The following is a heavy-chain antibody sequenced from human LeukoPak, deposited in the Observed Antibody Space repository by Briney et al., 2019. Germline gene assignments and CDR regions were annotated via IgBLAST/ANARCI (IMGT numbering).Heavy chain of an antibody. Sequence: GGSHRLSCAASGFTFSDALMTWVRQAPGKGLDWVSAISGSGGSTYYADSVKGRFTISRDNSKNTLYLQMNSLRAEDTAAYYYAKDLASSSWKIAEYFQHWGQGTLVTVSS. CDR2: ISGSGGST. CDR1: GFTFSDA. J-gene: IGHJ1*01. D-gene: IGHD6-13*01. V-gene: IGHV3-23*01. CDR3: AKDLASSSWKIAEYFQH.